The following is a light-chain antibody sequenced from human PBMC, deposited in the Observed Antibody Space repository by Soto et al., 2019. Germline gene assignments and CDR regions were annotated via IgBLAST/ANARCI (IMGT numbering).Light chain of an antibody. CDR3: QAWDSSTVV. CDR1: KLGNKY. J-gene: IGLJ2*01. Sequence: SSKLTQPPSVSVSPGQTASITCSGDKLGNKYVCWYQQKPGQSPVLVIYQDTKRPSGIPERFSGSNSGNTATLTISGTQAMDEADYYCQAWDSSTVVFGGGTKLTVL. CDR2: QDT. V-gene: IGLV3-1*01.